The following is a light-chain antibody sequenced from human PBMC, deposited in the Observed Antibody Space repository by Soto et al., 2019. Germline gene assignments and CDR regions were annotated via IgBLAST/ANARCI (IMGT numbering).Light chain of an antibody. J-gene: IGKJ2*01. CDR1: QILPHRNGLHY. V-gene: IGKV2-28*01. CDR3: MQSLQTPRT. Sequence: EIVITPSTLSLPVTPGEPASISCTSIQILPHRNGLHYLDWYLQKPGQSQQLLIYLGSTRASGVPDRFSGSASGTDFTLKISTVEAEDVGVYYCMQSLQTPRTLGEGTKV. CDR2: LGS.